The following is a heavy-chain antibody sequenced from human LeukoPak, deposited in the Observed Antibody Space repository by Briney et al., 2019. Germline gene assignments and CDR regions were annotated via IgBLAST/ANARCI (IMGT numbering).Heavy chain of an antibody. V-gene: IGHV4-4*07. J-gene: IGHJ5*02. CDR3: ARDQGSSWYFGDWFDP. CDR1: GGSISSYY. D-gene: IGHD6-13*01. CDR2: IYTSGST. Sequence: PSETLSLTCTVSGGSISSYYWSWIRQPAGKGLEWIGRIYTSGSTNYNPSLKSRVTMSVDTSKNQFSLKLSSVTAADTAAYYCARDQGSSWYFGDWFDPWGQGTLVTVSS.